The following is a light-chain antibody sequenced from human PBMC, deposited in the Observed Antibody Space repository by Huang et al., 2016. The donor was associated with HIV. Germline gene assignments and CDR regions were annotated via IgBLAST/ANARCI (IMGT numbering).Light chain of an antibody. CDR3: LQYDRSPLT. J-gene: IGKJ4*01. CDR2: GAS. CDR1: QSLRDTY. Sequence: EVLLTQSPGTLSLSPGERATLSCRASQSLRDTYLAWYQQRPGQAPRRLIYGASSRATGIPDRCSGSGSGTDFTLTINRLEPQEFAVYFCLQYDRSPLTFGGGTKVEL. V-gene: IGKV3-20*01.